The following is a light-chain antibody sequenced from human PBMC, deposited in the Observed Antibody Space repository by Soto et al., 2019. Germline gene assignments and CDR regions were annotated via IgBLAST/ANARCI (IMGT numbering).Light chain of an antibody. CDR2: KAS. V-gene: IGKV1-5*03. CDR1: QSINNW. J-gene: IGKJ1*01. Sequence: DIQMTQSPSTLSASVGDRVTITCRASQSINNWLAWSQQKPGKAPKLLIYKASNLDIGVPSRFSGSGSGTEFTLTISSLQPDDFAPYYCQQYDSYWTFGPGTKVEIK. CDR3: QQYDSYWT.